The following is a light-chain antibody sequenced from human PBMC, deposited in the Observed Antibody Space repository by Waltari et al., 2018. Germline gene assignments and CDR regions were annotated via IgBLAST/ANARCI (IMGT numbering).Light chain of an antibody. Sequence: EIVLTQSPGTLSLSPGQRATLSCRASQSVSSNYVAWYQQKTGQAPRLRVYGATSRAAGIPDRFSGSGSGTDFTLTISSLEPEDFAVYYCQQYDSSLTWTFGHGTKVEIK. CDR1: QSVSSNY. V-gene: IGKV3-20*01. CDR2: GAT. CDR3: QQYDSSLTWT. J-gene: IGKJ1*01.